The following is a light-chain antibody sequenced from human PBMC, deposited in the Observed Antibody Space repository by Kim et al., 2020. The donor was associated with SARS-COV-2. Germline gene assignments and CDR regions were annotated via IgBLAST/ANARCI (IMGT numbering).Light chain of an antibody. Sequence: DIVMTQSPDSLGVSLGERATINCKSSQSVLYNSNNKNYLAWYQQKPGQPPKLLIYWSSTRESGVPDRFSGSGSETDFTLTIHSLQTDDVAVYYCQQYFSTPFTFGPGTKVDIK. CDR3: QQYFSTPFT. V-gene: IGKV4-1*01. J-gene: IGKJ3*01. CDR1: QSVLYNSNNKNY. CDR2: WSS.